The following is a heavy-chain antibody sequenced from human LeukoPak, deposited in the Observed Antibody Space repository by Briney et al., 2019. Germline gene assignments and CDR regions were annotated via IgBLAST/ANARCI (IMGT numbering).Heavy chain of an antibody. CDR2: IHHTGST. CDR3: ARGYGSGSYNNFNH. Sequence: SETLSLTCTVSGGSLRGYYWSWIRQPPGKGLEWIGYIHHTGSTDYNPSLNSRLTMSVDTSKNQFSLNLSSVTAADTAVYYCARGYGSGSYNNFNHWGQGILVTVSS. D-gene: IGHD3-10*01. CDR1: GGSLRGYY. V-gene: IGHV4-59*01. J-gene: IGHJ4*02.